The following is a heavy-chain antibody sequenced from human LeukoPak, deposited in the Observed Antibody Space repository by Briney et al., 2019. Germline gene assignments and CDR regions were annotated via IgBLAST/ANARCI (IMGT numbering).Heavy chain of an antibody. V-gene: IGHV3-11*01. J-gene: IGHJ6*02. Sequence: GGSLRLSCAASGFTFDDYAMHWVRQAPGKGLEWVSYISSSGSTIYYADSVKGRFTISRDNAKNSLYLQMNSLRAEDTAVYYCARDIRKGGMDVWGQGTTVTVSS. CDR3: ARDIRKGGMDV. CDR2: ISSSGSTI. CDR1: GFTFDDYA.